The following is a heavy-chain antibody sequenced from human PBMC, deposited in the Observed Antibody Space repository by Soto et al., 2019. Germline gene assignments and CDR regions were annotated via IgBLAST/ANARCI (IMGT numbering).Heavy chain of an antibody. Sequence: SVKVSCKSSVGTLSGYAITLVRQAPGQGLEWMGGIIPIFGTANYAQKFQGRVTITADESTSTAYMELSSLRSEDTAVYYCARDDAYYDILTGYYHAPPKTSPFDYWGQGTLVTVYS. CDR2: IIPIFGTA. J-gene: IGHJ4*02. CDR3: ARDDAYYDILTGYYHAPPKTSPFDY. CDR1: VGTLSGYA. V-gene: IGHV1-69*13. D-gene: IGHD3-9*01.